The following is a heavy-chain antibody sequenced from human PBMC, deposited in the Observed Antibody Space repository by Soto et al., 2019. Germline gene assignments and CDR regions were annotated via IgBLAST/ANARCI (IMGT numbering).Heavy chain of an antibody. CDR1: GFTFSNNG. CDR2: IWYDGINK. Sequence: QVQLVESGGGVVQPGRSLRLSCAASGFTFSNNGMHWVRQAPGKGLEWVAVIWYDGINKYYADSVKGRFIISSDNSKNTWNLQMKGLRAEDTAVYYCARDRVQMVDGLGVWGQGTTFTVSS. CDR3: ARDRVQMVDGLGV. V-gene: IGHV3-33*01. D-gene: IGHD2-15*01. J-gene: IGHJ6*02.